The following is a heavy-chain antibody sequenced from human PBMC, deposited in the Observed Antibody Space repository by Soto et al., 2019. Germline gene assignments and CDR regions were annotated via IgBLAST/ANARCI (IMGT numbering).Heavy chain of an antibody. V-gene: IGHV6-1*01. J-gene: IGHJ5*02. CDR3: VGQQLDTNWFDP. CDR1: GDSVSSNSAA. D-gene: IGHD6-13*01. CDR2: TYYRSKWYN. Sequence: QSQTLSPTCAISGDSVSSNSAAWNWIRQSPSRGLEWLGRTYYRSKWYNDYAVSVKSRITINPDTSKNQFSLQLNSVTPEDTAVYYCVGQQLDTNWFDPWGQGTLVTVSS.